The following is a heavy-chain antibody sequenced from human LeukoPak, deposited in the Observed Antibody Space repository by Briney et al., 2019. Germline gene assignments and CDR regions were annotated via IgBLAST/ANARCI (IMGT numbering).Heavy chain of an antibody. CDR3: ARAIGYYYYYYGMDV. Sequence: GGSLRLSCAASGFTFSSYAMHWVRQAPGKGLEWVAVISYDGSNKYYADSVKGRFTISRDNSKNTLYLQMNSLRAEDTAVYYCARAIGYYYYYYGMDVWGQGTTVTVYS. D-gene: IGHD1-26*01. CDR1: GFTFSSYA. V-gene: IGHV3-30-3*01. CDR2: ISYDGSNK. J-gene: IGHJ6*02.